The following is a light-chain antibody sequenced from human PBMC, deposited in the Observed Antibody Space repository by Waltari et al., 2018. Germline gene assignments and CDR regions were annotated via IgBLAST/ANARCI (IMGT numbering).Light chain of an antibody. Sequence: QSVLPQPPSVSGAPGQRVTISCTGSGSNIGAGYDFPRYQSLPRAAPKLSIYGSTIRPLGITAGLFGSTSGTSASLAITGLQAEDEADYYCQSYDTSLSVVFGGGTKLTVL. V-gene: IGLV1-40*01. CDR1: GSNIGAGYD. J-gene: IGLJ3*02. CDR3: QSYDTSLSVV. CDR2: GST.